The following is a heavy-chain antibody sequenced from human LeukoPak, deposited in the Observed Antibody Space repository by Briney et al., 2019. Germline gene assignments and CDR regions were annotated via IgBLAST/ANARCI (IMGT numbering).Heavy chain of an antibody. CDR2: ISSSGSTI. D-gene: IGHD3-22*01. J-gene: IGHJ4*02. Sequence: GGSLRLSCAASGFTFSSYSMTWVRQAPGEGVEWLSYISSSGSTIYYADSVKGRFTISRDNAKNSLNLQMDSLRAEDTAVYYCARDEYYDSSGYTSWGQGTLVTVSS. CDR3: ARDEYYDSSGYTS. CDR1: GFTFSSYS. V-gene: IGHV3-48*01.